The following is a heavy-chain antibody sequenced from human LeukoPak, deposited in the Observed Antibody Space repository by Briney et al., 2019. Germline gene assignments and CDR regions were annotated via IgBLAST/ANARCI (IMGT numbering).Heavy chain of an antibody. CDR3: ASLVTGPDAFDI. V-gene: IGHV3-7*01. CDR2: IKQDGSEK. D-gene: IGHD7-27*01. J-gene: IGHJ3*02. Sequence: GGSLRLSCAASGFILSNYRMSWVRQAPGKGLEWVANIKQDGSEKYYVDSVKGRFTISRDNAKNSLYLQMNSLRAEDTAVYYCASLVTGPDAFDIWGQGTMVTVSS. CDR1: GFILSNYR.